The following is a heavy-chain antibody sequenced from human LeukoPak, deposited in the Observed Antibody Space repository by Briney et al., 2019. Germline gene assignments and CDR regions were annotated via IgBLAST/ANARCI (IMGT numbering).Heavy chain of an antibody. CDR2: ISWNSGSI. Sequence: GRSLRLSCAASGFTFDDYAMHWVRQAPGKGLEWVSGISWNSGSIGYADSVKGRFTISRDNAKNSLYLQMNSLRAEDTALYYCAKGRGSGSYSHYYFDYWGQGTLVTVSS. CDR3: AKGRGSGSYSHYYFDY. D-gene: IGHD1-26*01. V-gene: IGHV3-9*01. CDR1: GFTFDDYA. J-gene: IGHJ4*02.